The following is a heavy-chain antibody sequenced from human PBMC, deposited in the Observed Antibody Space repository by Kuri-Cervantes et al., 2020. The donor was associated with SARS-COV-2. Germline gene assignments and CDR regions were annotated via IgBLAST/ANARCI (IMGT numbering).Heavy chain of an antibody. J-gene: IGHJ4*02. Sequence: ASVKVSCKTSGYTFTAYYVHWVRQTPGQGLEWMGRIHPNDGATNSAQKSQGRVTMTRDTSISTAYMELSRLRSDDTAVYYCARSYFYESSGYVMDYWGQGTLVTVSS. CDR2: IHPNDGAT. CDR3: ARSYFYESSGYVMDY. V-gene: IGHV1-2*06. D-gene: IGHD3-22*01. CDR1: GYTFTAYY.